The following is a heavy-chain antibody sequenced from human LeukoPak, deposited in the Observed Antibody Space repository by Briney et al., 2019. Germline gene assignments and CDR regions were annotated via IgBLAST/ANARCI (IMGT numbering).Heavy chain of an antibody. CDR3: AKSDCSSTSCYGIDY. J-gene: IGHJ4*02. V-gene: IGHV3-30*02. D-gene: IGHD2-2*01. CDR2: IRYGGSNK. Sequence: PGGSLRLSCAASGFTFSSYWMSWVRQAPGKGLEWVAFIRYGGSNKYYADSVKGRFTISRDNSKNTLYLQMNSLRAEDTAVYYCAKSDCSSTSCYGIDYWGQGTLVTVSS. CDR1: GFTFSSYW.